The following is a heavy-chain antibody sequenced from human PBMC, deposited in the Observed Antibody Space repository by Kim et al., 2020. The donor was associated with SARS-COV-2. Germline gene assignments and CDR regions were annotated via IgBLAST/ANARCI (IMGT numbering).Heavy chain of an antibody. D-gene: IGHD3-16*01. V-gene: IGHV1-69*04. CDR1: GDSFSSYA. Sequence: SVKVSCRPSGDSFSSYAISWVRQAPGQGLEWMGRIIPILDVAVYAQRFQGRVTISADKSASTAYLEVHSLRSEDTAVYYCAPHSYNYTWGQRTLGIVSS. J-gene: IGHJ5*02. CDR2: IIPILDVA. CDR3: APHSYNYT.